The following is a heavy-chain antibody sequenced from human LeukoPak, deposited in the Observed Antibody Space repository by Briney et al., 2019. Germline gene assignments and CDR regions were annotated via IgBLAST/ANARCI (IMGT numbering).Heavy chain of an antibody. V-gene: IGHV4-30-2*01. Sequence: SETLSLTCAVSGGSISSGGYSWSWIRQPPGKGVEWIGYVYHSGSTYYNPSLKSRVTISVDRSKNQFSLKLSSVTAADTAVYYCARDQGGYSGYDSYYFDYWGQGTLVTVSS. D-gene: IGHD5-12*01. J-gene: IGHJ4*02. CDR3: ARDQGGYSGYDSYYFDY. CDR2: VYHSGST. CDR1: GGSISSGGYS.